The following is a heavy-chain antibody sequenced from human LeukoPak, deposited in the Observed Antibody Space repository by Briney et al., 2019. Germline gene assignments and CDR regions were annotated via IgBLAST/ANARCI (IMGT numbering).Heavy chain of an antibody. Sequence: GGSLRLSCAASGFTFSSYEMNWVRQAPGKGLEWVSYISSSGSTIYYADSVKGRFTISRDNAKNPLYLQMNSLRAGDTAVYYCARAGYSNFIDYWGQGTLVTVSS. D-gene: IGHD4-11*01. V-gene: IGHV3-48*03. J-gene: IGHJ4*02. CDR1: GFTFSSYE. CDR2: ISSSGSTI. CDR3: ARAGYSNFIDY.